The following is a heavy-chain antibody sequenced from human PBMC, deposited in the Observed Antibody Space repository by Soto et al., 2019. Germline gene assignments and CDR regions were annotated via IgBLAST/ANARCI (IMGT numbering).Heavy chain of an antibody. Sequence: ASVKVSCKASGYTFTSYGISWVRQAPGQGLEWMGWISAYNGNTNYAQKLQGRVTMTTDTSTSTAYMELRSLRSDDTAVYYYASDLFRYLDWLPKNPYAFDIWGQGTMVTVSS. CDR2: ISAYNGNT. J-gene: IGHJ3*02. CDR3: ASDLFRYLDWLPKNPYAFDI. V-gene: IGHV1-18*01. D-gene: IGHD3-9*01. CDR1: GYTFTSYG.